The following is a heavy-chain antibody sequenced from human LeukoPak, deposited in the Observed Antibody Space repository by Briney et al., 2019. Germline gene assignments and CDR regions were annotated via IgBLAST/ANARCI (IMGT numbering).Heavy chain of an antibody. CDR1: GYTFTSYD. D-gene: IGHD3-22*01. CDR2: MNPDRGNS. J-gene: IGHJ3*02. Sequence: ASVTVSCKASGYTFTSYDINSLRQATGQGVEWMGCMNPDRGNSDYPKKFQGRVTMSRNTSISAAYMELSSLRSEDTAVYYCVRGVYYYDSSGYYLDAFDIWGQGTMVTVSS. CDR3: VRGVYYYDSSGYYLDAFDI. V-gene: IGHV1-8*01.